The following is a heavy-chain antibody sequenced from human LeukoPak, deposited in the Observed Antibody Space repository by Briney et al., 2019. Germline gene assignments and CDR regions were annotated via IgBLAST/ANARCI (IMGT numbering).Heavy chain of an antibody. J-gene: IGHJ4*02. V-gene: IGHV3-7*05. CDR1: GITFSSYW. D-gene: IGHD3-3*01. CDR2: IKQDGSEK. CDR3: AGDLMTDGSAYSAHDF. Sequence: PGGSLRLSCAASGITFSSYWMTWVRQAPGQGLEWVANIKQDGSEKYYVDSVKGRFTISRDNAKNTLYLQMNSLRAEDTAVYYCAGDLMTDGSAYSAHDFWGQGTLVTVSS.